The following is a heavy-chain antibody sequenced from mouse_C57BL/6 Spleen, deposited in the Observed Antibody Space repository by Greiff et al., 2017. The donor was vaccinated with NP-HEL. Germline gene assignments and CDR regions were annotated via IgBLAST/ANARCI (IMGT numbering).Heavy chain of an antibody. CDR3: ARRRAYYGYLFAY. J-gene: IGHJ3*01. CDR1: GYTFTSYW. D-gene: IGHD2-9*01. CDR2: IHPNSGST. Sequence: QVQLQQPGAELVKPGASVKLSCKASGYTFTSYWMHWVKQRPGQGLEWIGMIHPNSGSTNYNEKFKSKATLTVDKSSSTAYMQLSSLTSEDSAVYYCARRRAYYGYLFAYWGQGTLVTVSA. V-gene: IGHV1-64*01.